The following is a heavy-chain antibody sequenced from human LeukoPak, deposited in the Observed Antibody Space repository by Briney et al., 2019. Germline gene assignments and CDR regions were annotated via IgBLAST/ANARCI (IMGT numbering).Heavy chain of an antibody. J-gene: IGHJ4*02. CDR1: GYSFTSYW. CDR3: ARTNRNFDY. CDR2: IDPSNSYT. Sequence: GESLKISCKGSGYSFTSYWISWVRQMPGKGLEWMGKIDPSNSYTNYSPSFQGHVTISADKSITTAYLQWSSLKASDTAMYYCARTNRNFDYWGQGTLVTVSS. D-gene: IGHD1-14*01. V-gene: IGHV5-10-1*01.